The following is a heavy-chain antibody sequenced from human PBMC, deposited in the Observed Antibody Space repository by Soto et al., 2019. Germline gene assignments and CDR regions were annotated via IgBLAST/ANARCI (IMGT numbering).Heavy chain of an antibody. CDR1: GFTFSSYA. CDR2: ISGSGGST. V-gene: IGHV3-23*01. CDR3: AKRPYSSSSREGYYFDY. Sequence: GGSLRLSCAASGFTFSSYAMSWVRQAPGKGLEWVSAISGSGGSTYYADSVKGRFTISRDNSKNTLYLQMNSLRAEDTAVYYFAKRPYSSSSREGYYFDYWGQGTLVTVSS. D-gene: IGHD6-6*01. J-gene: IGHJ4*02.